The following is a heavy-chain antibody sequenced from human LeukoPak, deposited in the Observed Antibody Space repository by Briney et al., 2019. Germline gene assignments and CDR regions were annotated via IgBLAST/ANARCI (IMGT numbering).Heavy chain of an antibody. Sequence: GGSLKLSCAASGGTFSGSAMNWVRQASGKGLEWVGRIRSKANSYATAYAASVKGRFTISRDDSKNTAYLQMNSLKTEDTAVYYCTIGAVTTDYWGQGTLVTVSS. J-gene: IGHJ4*02. CDR1: GGTFSGSA. D-gene: IGHD4-11*01. CDR2: IRSKANSYAT. CDR3: TIGAVTTDY. V-gene: IGHV3-73*01.